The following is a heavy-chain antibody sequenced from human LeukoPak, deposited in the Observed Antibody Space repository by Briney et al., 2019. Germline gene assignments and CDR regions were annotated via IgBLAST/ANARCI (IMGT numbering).Heavy chain of an antibody. CDR2: IYYSGST. D-gene: IGHD2-15*01. Sequence: SETLSLTCTVSGGSISSSSYYWGWIRQPPGKGLEWIGSIYYSGSTNYNPSLKSRVTISIDTSKNQFSLKLTSVTAADTAVYYCARGDARSGGSCYLDNWGQGTLVTVSS. J-gene: IGHJ4*02. CDR1: GGSISSSSYY. CDR3: ARGDARSGGSCYLDN. V-gene: IGHV4-39*07.